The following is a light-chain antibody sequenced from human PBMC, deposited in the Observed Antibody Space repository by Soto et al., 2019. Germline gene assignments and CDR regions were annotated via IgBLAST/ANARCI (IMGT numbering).Light chain of an antibody. J-gene: IGKJ1*01. Sequence: DIVMTQSPLSLPVTPGEPATISCRSSQSLLHSDGSNHLDWYVQKPGQASQLLSYVGSKRASGVPDRCRGSGACTDFRLEIRRVKAEDVGVYCCMQRLQTRWTLGQGTKVGIK. V-gene: IGKV2-28*01. CDR3: MQRLQTRWT. CDR1: QSLLHSDGSNH. CDR2: VGS.